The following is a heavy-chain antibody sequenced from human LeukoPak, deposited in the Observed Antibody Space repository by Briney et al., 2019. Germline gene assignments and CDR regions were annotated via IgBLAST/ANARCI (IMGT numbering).Heavy chain of an antibody. Sequence: FSVKVSCKDSRGTFRSYVLRGVRQAPARGVEGMGGILPFFGTANYAQKFQGRVTITSHESTSTAYMELSSLRSEDTAVYYCARQPYSGSYYDYWSQGTLVTVSS. CDR1: RGTFRSYV. CDR3: ARQPYSGSYYDY. J-gene: IGHJ4*02. D-gene: IGHD1-26*01. V-gene: IGHV1-69*13. CDR2: ILPFFGTA.